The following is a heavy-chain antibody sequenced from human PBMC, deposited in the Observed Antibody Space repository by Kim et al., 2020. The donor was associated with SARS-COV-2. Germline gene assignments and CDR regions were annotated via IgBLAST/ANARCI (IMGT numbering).Heavy chain of an antibody. CDR1: GFSIGTSGVA. CDR2: LFWDDDK. D-gene: IGHD6-13*01. J-gene: IGHJ4*02. CDR3: VREGLIAATGSRFRYFNY. Sequence: SGPTLVNPTQTLTLTCTFSGFSIGTSGVAVGWVRQPPGKALEWLGFLFWDDDKRYSPSLKTRLTITKDTSKNQVVLAMTNVEPVDTATYYCVREGLIAATGSRFRYFNYWGQGTLVTVSS. V-gene: IGHV2-5*02.